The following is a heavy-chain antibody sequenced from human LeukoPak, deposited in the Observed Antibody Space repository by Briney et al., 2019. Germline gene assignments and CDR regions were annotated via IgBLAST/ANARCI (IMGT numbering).Heavy chain of an antibody. CDR3: ARVRYFDWSDWFDP. J-gene: IGHJ5*02. V-gene: IGHV4-38-2*01. D-gene: IGHD3-9*01. CDR1: GYSISSGYY. CDR2: IYHSGST. Sequence: PSETLSLTCAVSGYSISSGYYWGWIRQPPGKGLEWIGSIYHSGSTYYNPSLKSRVTIPVDTSKNQFSLKLSSVTAADTAVYYCARVRYFDWSDWFDPWGQGTLVTVSS.